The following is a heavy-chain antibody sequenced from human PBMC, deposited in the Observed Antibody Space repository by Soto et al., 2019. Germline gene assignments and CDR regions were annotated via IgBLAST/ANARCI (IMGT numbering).Heavy chain of an antibody. CDR3: ARDVTYYYDSSGPIPPDY. V-gene: IGHV3-21*01. J-gene: IGHJ4*02. CDR1: GFTFSTYD. D-gene: IGHD3-22*01. CDR2: ISSSSSYI. Sequence: LSCAACGFTFSTYDVNWVGPAAGKGMEGVSAISSSSSYIYYADSVKGRFTISRDNAKNSLYLQMNSLRAEDTAVYYCARDVTYYYDSSGPIPPDYWGQGTLVIVSS.